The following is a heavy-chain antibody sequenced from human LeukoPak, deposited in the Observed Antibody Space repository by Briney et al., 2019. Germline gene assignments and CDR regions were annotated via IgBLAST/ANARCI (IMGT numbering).Heavy chain of an antibody. Sequence: GGSLRLSCAASGFTFSGYSMSWVRQAPGKGLEWVSGINWSGGSTGYADSVKGRFTISRDNAKNSLYLQMTSLRAEDTALFYCARVGTSYGAFDMWGQGTMVTVSS. D-gene: IGHD1-26*01. CDR3: ARVGTSYGAFDM. V-gene: IGHV3-20*04. CDR2: INWSGGST. J-gene: IGHJ3*02. CDR1: GFTFSGYS.